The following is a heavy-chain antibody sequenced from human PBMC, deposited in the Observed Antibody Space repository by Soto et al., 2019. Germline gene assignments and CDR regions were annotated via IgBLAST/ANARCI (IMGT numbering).Heavy chain of an antibody. CDR2: MNQDGSDK. V-gene: IGHV3-7*01. D-gene: IGHD1-26*01. Sequence: EVQLVESGGDLVQPGGSLRLSCAASGFTFSNYYMTWVRQAPGKGLEWVANMNQDGSDKRYVDSVRGRFTISRDNAKNSLYLQMNSLRVEDTAVYYCARVESGSYDYWGQGALVTVSS. CDR1: GFTFSNYY. J-gene: IGHJ4*02. CDR3: ARVESGSYDY.